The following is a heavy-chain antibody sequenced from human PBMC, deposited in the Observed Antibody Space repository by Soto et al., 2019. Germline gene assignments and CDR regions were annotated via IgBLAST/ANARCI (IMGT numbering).Heavy chain of an antibody. Sequence: QVQLQESGPGLVKPSETLSLTCTVSGGSISSYYWSWIRQPPGKGLEWIGYIYYSGSTNYNPSLKSRVTISVDTSKNQFSLKLSSVTAADTAVYYCARDSSDYGDYVGWFDPWGQGTLVTVSS. D-gene: IGHD4-17*01. CDR3: ARDSSDYGDYVGWFDP. CDR2: IYYSGST. J-gene: IGHJ5*02. V-gene: IGHV4-59*01. CDR1: GGSISSYY.